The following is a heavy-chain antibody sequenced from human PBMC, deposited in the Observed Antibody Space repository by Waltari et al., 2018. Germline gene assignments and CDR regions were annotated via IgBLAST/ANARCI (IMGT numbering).Heavy chain of an antibody. Sequence: QVQLVQSGAEVKKPGASVKVPCKVSGHTLTDLSMHWMRQAPGKGLEWMGGFDPEDGETSYAQKFQGRVTMTEDTSTDTAYMELSSLRSEDTAVYYCATAHYDSSGEPYYFDYWGQGTLVTVSS. V-gene: IGHV1-24*01. J-gene: IGHJ4*02. CDR3: ATAHYDSSGEPYYFDY. CDR2: FDPEDGET. CDR1: GHTLTDLS. D-gene: IGHD3-22*01.